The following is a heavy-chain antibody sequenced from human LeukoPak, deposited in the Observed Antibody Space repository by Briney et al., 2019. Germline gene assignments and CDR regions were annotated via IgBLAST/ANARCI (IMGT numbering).Heavy chain of an antibody. V-gene: IGHV4-61*01. CDR2: ISDSGGS. CDR1: GGSVSSGISY. J-gene: IGHJ4*02. Sequence: SETLSLTCSVSGGSVSSGISYWSWIRQPPGEGLEWIAYISDSGGSDYNPSLRGRVTISLDTSKNQFSLRLTSVTAADTAVYYCARALAGRFDYWGQGTLVTVSS. CDR3: ARALAGRFDY. D-gene: IGHD6-19*01.